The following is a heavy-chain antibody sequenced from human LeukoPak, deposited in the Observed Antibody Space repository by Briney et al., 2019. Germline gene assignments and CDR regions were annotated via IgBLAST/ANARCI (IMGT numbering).Heavy chain of an antibody. V-gene: IGHV3-13*01. Sequence: GGSLRLSCAASGFTFSSYDMHWVRQATGKGLEWVSAIGTAGDTYYPGSVKGRFTISRENAKNSLYLQMNSLRAEDTAVYYCARDGRDGYIDYWGQGTLVTVSS. CDR3: ARDGRDGYIDY. D-gene: IGHD5-24*01. J-gene: IGHJ4*02. CDR2: IGTAGDT. CDR1: GFTFSSYD.